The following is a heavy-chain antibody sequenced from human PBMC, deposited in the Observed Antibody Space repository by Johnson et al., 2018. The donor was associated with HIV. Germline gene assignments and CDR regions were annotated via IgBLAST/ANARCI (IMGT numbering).Heavy chain of an antibody. CDR2: ISYDGSNK. J-gene: IGHJ3*02. Sequence: QVQLVESGGGVVQPGRSLRLSCAASGFTFSSYAMHWVRQAPGKGLEWVAVISYDGSNKYYADSVKGRFTISRDNSKNTLYLQMNSLRAEDTALYYCARAGIVGDQRDAFDIWGQGTMVTVSS. D-gene: IGHD1-26*01. CDR3: ARAGIVGDQRDAFDI. CDR1: GFTFSSYA. V-gene: IGHV3-30-3*01.